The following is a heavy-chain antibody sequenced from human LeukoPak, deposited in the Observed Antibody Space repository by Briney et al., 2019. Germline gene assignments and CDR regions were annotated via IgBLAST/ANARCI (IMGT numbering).Heavy chain of an antibody. CDR3: AREPTYSSSWYTSCDY. D-gene: IGHD6-13*01. V-gene: IGHV3-74*01. CDR2: INSDGGTT. CDR1: GFTFSSYW. J-gene: IGHJ4*02. Sequence: GGSLRLSCGASGFTFSSYWMHWVRQAPGKGLVWVSGINSDGGTTTYADSVKGRFTISRDNAKNTLYLQMNSLRAEDTAVYYCAREPTYSSSWYTSCDYWGQGTLVTVSS.